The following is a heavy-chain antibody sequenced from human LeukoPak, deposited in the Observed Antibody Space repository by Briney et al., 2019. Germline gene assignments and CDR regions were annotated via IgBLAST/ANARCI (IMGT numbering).Heavy chain of an antibody. J-gene: IGHJ4*02. CDR1: GFTFSSYD. CDR2: IGTAGDT. D-gene: IGHD6-13*01. CDR3: ARVNYGSSWYDY. V-gene: IGHV3-13*01. Sequence: PGGSLRLSCAASGFTFSSYDMHWVRQATGKGLEWVSAIGTAGDTYCPGSVKGRFTISRENAKNSLYLQMNSLRAGDTAVYYCARVNYGSSWYDYWGQGTLVTVSS.